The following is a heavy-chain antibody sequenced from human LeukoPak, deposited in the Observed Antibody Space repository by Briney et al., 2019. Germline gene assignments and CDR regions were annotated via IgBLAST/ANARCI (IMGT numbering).Heavy chain of an antibody. J-gene: IGHJ4*02. CDR3: AKDSKRWKTYYYASGSYFFDY. CDR1: GITFNSYG. CDR2: IRYDGSNK. V-gene: IGHV3-30*02. D-gene: IGHD3-10*01. Sequence: GGSLRLSCTVSGITFNSYGMHWVRQAPGKGLEWVAFIRYDGSNKYYADSVKGRFTISRDNSKNTLYLQMNSLRAEDTAVYYCAKDSKRWKTYYYASGSYFFDYWGQGSLVTVSS.